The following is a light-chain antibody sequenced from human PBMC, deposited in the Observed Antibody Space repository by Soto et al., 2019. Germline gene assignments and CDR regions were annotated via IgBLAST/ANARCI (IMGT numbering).Light chain of an antibody. J-gene: IGKJ3*01. V-gene: IGKV4-1*01. CDR2: WTS. CDR3: QQYYSIPFT. CDR1: QSVLYTSNNKNY. Sequence: DIMMTQSPDSLAVSLGERATINCKSSQSVLYTSNNKNYLAWYQQKPGQPPKLLIYWTSTRESGVPDRFSGSESGTDFTLNISSLQAEDVAVYYCQQYYSIPFTFGPGTKVDI.